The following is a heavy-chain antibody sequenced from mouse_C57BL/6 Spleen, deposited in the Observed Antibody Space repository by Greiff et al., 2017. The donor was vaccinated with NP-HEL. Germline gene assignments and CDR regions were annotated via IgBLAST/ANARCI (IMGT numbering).Heavy chain of an antibody. CDR1: GYTFTDYE. CDR3: TRDSNYEGYYAMDY. J-gene: IGHJ4*01. V-gene: IGHV1-15*01. Sequence: VQLQQSGAELVRPGASVTLSCKASGYTFTDYEMHWVKQTPVHGLEWIGAIDPETGGTAYNQKFKGKAILTADKSSSTAYMELRSLTSEDSAVYYCTRDSNYEGYYAMDYWGQGTSVTVSS. D-gene: IGHD2-5*01. CDR2: IDPETGGT.